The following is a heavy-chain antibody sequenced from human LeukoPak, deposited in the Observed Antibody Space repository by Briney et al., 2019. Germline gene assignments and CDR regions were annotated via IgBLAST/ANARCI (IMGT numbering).Heavy chain of an antibody. D-gene: IGHD5-18*01. CDR3: ARDSGNTGYSYVHDY. J-gene: IGHJ4*02. Sequence: ASVKVSCKASGGTLSSYAISWVRQAPGQGLEWMGGIIPIFGTANYAQKFQGRVTITADESTSTAYMELSSLRSEDTAVYCCARDSGNTGYSYVHDYWGQGTLVTVSS. CDR2: IIPIFGTA. CDR1: GGTLSSYA. V-gene: IGHV1-69*13.